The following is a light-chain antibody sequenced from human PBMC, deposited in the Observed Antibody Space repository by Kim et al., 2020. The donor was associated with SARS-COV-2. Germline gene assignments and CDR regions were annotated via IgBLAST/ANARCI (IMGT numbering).Light chain of an antibody. J-gene: IGKJ5*01. V-gene: IGKV1-33*01. CDR2: DVS. Sequence: ASVGDRVTITCQATQSIRKFLNWYQQRPGKAPQLLVYDVSNLQTGVPSRFSGSGYGTNFTLTISSLQPEDFATYYCQQNYDSHITFGQGTRLEIK. CDR3: QQNYDSHIT. CDR1: QSIRKF.